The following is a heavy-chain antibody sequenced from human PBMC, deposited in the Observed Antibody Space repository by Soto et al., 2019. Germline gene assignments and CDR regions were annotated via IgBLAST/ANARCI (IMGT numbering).Heavy chain of an antibody. CDR2: IYYSGST. CDR1: GGSISSSSYY. CDR3: ARHRSGSSGWYSTNYYYYYMDV. J-gene: IGHJ6*03. D-gene: IGHD6-19*01. Sequence: SETLSLTCTVSGGSISSSSYYLGWIRQPPGKGLEWIGSIYYSGSTYYNPSLKSRVTISVDTSKNQFSLKLSSVTAADTAVYYCARHRSGSSGWYSTNYYYYYMDVWGKGTTVTVS. V-gene: IGHV4-39*01.